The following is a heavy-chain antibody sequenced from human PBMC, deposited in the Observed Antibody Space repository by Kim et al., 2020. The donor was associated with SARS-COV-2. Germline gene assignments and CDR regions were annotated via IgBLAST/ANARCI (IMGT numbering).Heavy chain of an antibody. CDR3: TRVNPIAGGWYDAFDI. CDR2: IRSKANSYAT. D-gene: IGHD6-19*01. CDR1: GFTLSGST. V-gene: IGHV3-73*01. Sequence: GGSLRLSCAASGFTLSGSTMHWVRQASGKGLEWVGRIRSKANSYATAYAASVKNRFSISRDDSKNTAYLQMNSLKTEDTAVYYCTRVNPIAGGWYDAFDIWGQGTMGTVSS. J-gene: IGHJ3*02.